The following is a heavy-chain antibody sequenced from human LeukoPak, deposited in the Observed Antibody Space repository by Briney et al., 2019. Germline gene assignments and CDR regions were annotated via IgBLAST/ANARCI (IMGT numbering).Heavy chain of an antibody. V-gene: IGHV4-30-4*01. D-gene: IGHD2-15*01. CDR3: ARSEGYAFDP. Sequence: SQTLSLTCIVFGGSFSNGDYYWGWIRQPPGTGLEWIGYIYYSGSTFYNPSLKSRVTISLDTSKSQFSLKLSSVTAADTAVYYCARSEGYAFDPWGQGTLVTVSS. CDR1: GGSFSNGDYY. J-gene: IGHJ5*02. CDR2: IYYSGST.